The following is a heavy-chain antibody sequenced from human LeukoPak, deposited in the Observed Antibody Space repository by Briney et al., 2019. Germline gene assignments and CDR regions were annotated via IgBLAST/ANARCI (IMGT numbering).Heavy chain of an antibody. CDR2: IYYSGST. V-gene: IGHV4-59*01. Sequence: NPSETLSLTCTVSGGSISSYYWSWIRQPPWKGLEWIGYIYYSGSTNYNPSLKSRVTISVDTSKNQFSLKLSSVTAADTAVYYCARVNTIFGVVTSFDYWGQGTLVTVSS. J-gene: IGHJ4*02. CDR1: GGSISSYY. CDR3: ARVNTIFGVVTSFDY. D-gene: IGHD3-3*01.